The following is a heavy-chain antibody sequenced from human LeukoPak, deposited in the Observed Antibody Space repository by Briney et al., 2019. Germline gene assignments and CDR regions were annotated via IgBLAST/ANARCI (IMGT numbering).Heavy chain of an antibody. V-gene: IGHV1-8*03. J-gene: IGHJ3*02. CDR2: MNPNSGNT. CDR1: GYTFTSYD. CDR3: VGRLEWERIRDAAFDI. Sequence: ASVKVSCKASGYTFTSYDINWVRQATGQGLEWMGWMNPNSGNTGYAQKFQGRVTITRNTSISTAYMELSSLRSEDTAVYYCVGRLEWERIRDAAFDIWGQGTMVTVSS. D-gene: IGHD1-26*01.